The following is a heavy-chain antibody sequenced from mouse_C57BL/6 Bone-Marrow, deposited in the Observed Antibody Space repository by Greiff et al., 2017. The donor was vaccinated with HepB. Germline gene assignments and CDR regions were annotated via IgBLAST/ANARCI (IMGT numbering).Heavy chain of an antibody. V-gene: IGHV1-64*01. Sequence: QVQLQQPGAELVKPGASVKLSCKASGYTFTSYWMHWVKQRPGQGLEWIGMIHPNSGSTNYNEKFKSKATLTVDKSSSTAYMLLSSLTSEDSAVYYCANYYGSSYPYWYFDVWGTGTTVTVSS. CDR3: ANYYGSSYPYWYFDV. CDR1: GYTFTSYW. CDR2: IHPNSGST. D-gene: IGHD1-1*01. J-gene: IGHJ1*03.